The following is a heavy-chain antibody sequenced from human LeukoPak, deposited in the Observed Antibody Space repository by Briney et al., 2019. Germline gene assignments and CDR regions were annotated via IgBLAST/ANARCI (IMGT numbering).Heavy chain of an antibody. V-gene: IGHV3-48*03. D-gene: IGHD4-17*01. CDR3: ARDPRVTTGRYLDY. CDR2: ISSSGSTR. Sequence: GGSLRLSCAASGFTFSSYEMDWVRQAPGRGLEWVSYISSSGSTRYYADSVKGRFTISRDNAKNSLYLQVNSLRAEDTAVYYCARDPRVTTGRYLDYWGQGTLVTVSS. J-gene: IGHJ4*02. CDR1: GFTFSSYE.